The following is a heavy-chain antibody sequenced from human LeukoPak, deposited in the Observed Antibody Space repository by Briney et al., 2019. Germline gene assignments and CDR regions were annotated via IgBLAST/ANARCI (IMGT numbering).Heavy chain of an antibody. CDR1: GFTFSSYG. J-gene: IGHJ4*02. CDR3: AKDQGGYCSGGSCYWSFDY. D-gene: IGHD2-15*01. Sequence: PGGSLRLSCAASGFTFSSYGMHWVRQAPGKGLEWVAFIRYDGSNKYYADSVKGRFTISRDNSKNTLYLQMNSLRAEDTAVYYCAKDQGGYCSGGSCYWSFDYWGQGTLVTVSS. CDR2: IRYDGSNK. V-gene: IGHV3-30*02.